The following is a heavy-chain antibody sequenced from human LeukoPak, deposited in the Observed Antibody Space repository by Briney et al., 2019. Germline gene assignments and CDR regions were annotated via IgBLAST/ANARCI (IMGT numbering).Heavy chain of an antibody. CDR1: GGSFTSYG. D-gene: IGHD3-3*01. V-gene: IGHV1-69*15. Sequence: GASVKVSCKASGGSFTSYGISWVRQAPGQGLEWMGKIIPIYGRANYGQKFQGRATITADELTTTSYMELSSLTAEDMAVYYCAAGGAYEFRDDYWGQGTLVTVSS. CDR2: IIPIYGRA. CDR3: AAGGAYEFRDDY. J-gene: IGHJ4*02.